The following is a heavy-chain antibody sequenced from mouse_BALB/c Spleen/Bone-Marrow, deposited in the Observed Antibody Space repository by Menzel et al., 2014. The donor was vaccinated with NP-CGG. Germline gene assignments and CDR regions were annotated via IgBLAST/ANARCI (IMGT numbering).Heavy chain of an antibody. Sequence: VKLMESGPGLVAPSQSLSITCTVSEFSLTSYGVHWVRQPPGKGLEWLGVIWAGGSTNYNSAPMSRLSISKDNSKSQVFSKMNSLQTDDTAMYYCARGGSSRAWFAYWGQGTLVTVSA. D-gene: IGHD1-1*01. CDR2: IWAGGST. J-gene: IGHJ3*01. CDR1: EFSLTSYG. CDR3: ARGGSSRAWFAY. V-gene: IGHV2-9*02.